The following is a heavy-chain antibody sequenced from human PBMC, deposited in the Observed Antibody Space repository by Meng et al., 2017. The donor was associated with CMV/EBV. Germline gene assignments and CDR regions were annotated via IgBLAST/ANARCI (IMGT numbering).Heavy chain of an antibody. V-gene: IGHV3-74*01. CDR2: ISSDGSRS. CDR3: ARDAGAGFHY. J-gene: IGHJ4*02. CDR1: GFTFSNYW. Sequence: LSCAASGFTFSNYWMHWVRQGPGGGLVWVSTISSDGSRSSYADSVKGRFTISRDNAKNMVHLQMNSLRAEDTAMYYCARDAGAGFHYWGQGTLVTVSS. D-gene: IGHD6-13*01.